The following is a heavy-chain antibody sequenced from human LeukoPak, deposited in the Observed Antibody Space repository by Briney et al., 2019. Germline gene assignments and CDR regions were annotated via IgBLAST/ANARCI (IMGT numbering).Heavy chain of an antibody. D-gene: IGHD3-10*01. J-gene: IGHJ5*02. CDR2: ISSSGSTI. CDR1: GFTFSDYY. V-gene: IGHV3-11*04. Sequence: PGGSLRLSCAASGFTFSDYYMSWLRQAPGKGLEWVSYISSSGSTIYYADSVKGRFTIPRDNAKNSLYLQMNSLRAEDTAVYYCARDKDYGTGGFDPWGQGTLVTVSS. CDR3: ARDKDYGTGGFDP.